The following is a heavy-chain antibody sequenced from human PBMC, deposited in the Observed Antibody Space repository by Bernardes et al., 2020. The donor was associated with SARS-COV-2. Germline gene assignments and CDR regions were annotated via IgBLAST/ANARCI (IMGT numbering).Heavy chain of an antibody. J-gene: IGHJ5*02. Sequence: GGSLRLSCAASGFTFSSYAMHWVRQAPGKGLEWVAVISYDGSNKYYADSVKGRFTISRDNSKNTLYLDMNSLRADDTAVYYCAKDRYGGAPNYFDPWGQGTLVTVSS. CDR1: GFTFSSYA. D-gene: IGHD5-18*01. V-gene: IGHV3-30*07. CDR3: AKDRYGGAPNYFDP. CDR2: ISYDGSNK.